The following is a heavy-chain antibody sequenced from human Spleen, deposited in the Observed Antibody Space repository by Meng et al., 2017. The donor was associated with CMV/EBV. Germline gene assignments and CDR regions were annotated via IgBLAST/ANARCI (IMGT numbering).Heavy chain of an antibody. J-gene: IGHJ4*02. CDR2: IYAGGRT. D-gene: IGHD1-26*01. CDR3: ARGDSGSSAPLDS. V-gene: IGHV3-53*01. Sequence: CAASGFTVSTNYMGWVRQAPGKGLEWVSVIYAGGRTFYADSVKGRFIVSRDDSTNTVFLQVNSLRAEDTAVYFCARGDSGSSAPLDSWGQGTLVTSPQ. CDR1: GFTVSTNY.